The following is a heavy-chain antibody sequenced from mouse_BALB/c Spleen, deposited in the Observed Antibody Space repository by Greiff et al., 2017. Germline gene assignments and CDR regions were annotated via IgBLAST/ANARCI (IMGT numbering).Heavy chain of an antibody. CDR3: EREWGEVRRYMDV. D-gene: IGHD2-14*01. J-gene: IGHJ1*01. CDR1: GFTFSSYG. V-gene: IGHV5-6*01. Sequence: EVQVVESGGDLVKPGGSLKLSCAASGFTFSSYGMSWVRQTPDKRLEWVATISSGGSYTYYPDSVKGRFTISRDNAKNTLYLQMSSLKSEDTAMYYCEREWGEVRRYMDVWGAGTTVTVSS. CDR2: ISSGGSYT.